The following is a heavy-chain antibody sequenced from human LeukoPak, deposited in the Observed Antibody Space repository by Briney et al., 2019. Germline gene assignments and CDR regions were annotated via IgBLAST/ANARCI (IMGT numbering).Heavy chain of an antibody. CDR3: AREGVTTAHFDY. Sequence: PGGSLRLSCAASGFTFSSYAMHWVRQAPGKGLEWVAVISYDGSNKYYADSVKGRFTISRDNSKNTLYLQMNSLRAEDTAVYYCAREGVTTAHFDYWGQGTLVTVSS. CDR1: GFTFSSYA. J-gene: IGHJ4*02. CDR2: ISYDGSNK. D-gene: IGHD4-11*01. V-gene: IGHV3-30*04.